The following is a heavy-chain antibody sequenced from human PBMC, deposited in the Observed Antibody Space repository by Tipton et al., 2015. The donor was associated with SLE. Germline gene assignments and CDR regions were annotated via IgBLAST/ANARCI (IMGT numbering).Heavy chain of an antibody. CDR3: ARDLEAFDI. V-gene: IGHV4-59*11. J-gene: IGHJ3*02. CDR2: IYYSGST. CDR1: GGSISSHY. D-gene: IGHD1-1*01. Sequence: TLSLTCTVSGGSISSHYWSWIRQPPGKGLEWIGYIYYSGSTTYNPSLKSRVTISVDTSKNQFSRKLSSLTAADTAVYYFARDLEAFDIWGQGTMVTVSS.